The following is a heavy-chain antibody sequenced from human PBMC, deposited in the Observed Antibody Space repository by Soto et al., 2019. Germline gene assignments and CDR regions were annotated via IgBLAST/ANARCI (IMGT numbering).Heavy chain of an antibody. CDR3: ARAGWSDSWYFDY. V-gene: IGHV4-61*05. CDR1: GGSISSSNYY. D-gene: IGHD6-13*01. Sequence: SETLSLTCTVSGGSISSSNYYWGWIRQPPGKGLEWIGYIFYSGITNYNPSLKSRVTISVDTSNNQFSLKLSSVTAADTAVYYCARAGWSDSWYFDYWGQGSLVTVSS. J-gene: IGHJ4*02. CDR2: IFYSGIT.